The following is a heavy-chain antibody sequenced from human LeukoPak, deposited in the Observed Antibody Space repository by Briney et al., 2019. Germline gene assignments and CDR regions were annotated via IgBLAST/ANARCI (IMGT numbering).Heavy chain of an antibody. V-gene: IGHV3-15*07. CDR3: TTDLYYYDSSGYEPGAFDI. D-gene: IGHD3-22*01. Sequence: GGSLRLSCAASGFTGSNAWMNWVRQAPGKELEWVVRIKSKTDGGTADYAAPVKGRFTISRDGSKNTLYLQMNSLKTEDTAVYYCTTDLYYYDSSGYEPGAFDIWGQGTMVTVSS. J-gene: IGHJ3*02. CDR2: IKSKTDGGTA. CDR1: GFTGSNAW.